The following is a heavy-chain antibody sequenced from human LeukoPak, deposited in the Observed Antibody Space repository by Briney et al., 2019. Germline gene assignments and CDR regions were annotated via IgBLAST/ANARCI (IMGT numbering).Heavy chain of an antibody. CDR1: GFTFSSYW. D-gene: IGHD3-22*01. CDR3: ARDSLFVEGDNYYDSSY. J-gene: IGHJ4*02. V-gene: IGHV3-7*01. Sequence: GGSLRLSCAASGFTFSSYWMSWVRQDPGKGLEWVANIKQDGSEKYYVDSVKGRFTISRDNAKNSLYLQMNSLRAEDTAVYYCARDSLFVEGDNYYDSSYWGQGTLVTVSS. CDR2: IKQDGSEK.